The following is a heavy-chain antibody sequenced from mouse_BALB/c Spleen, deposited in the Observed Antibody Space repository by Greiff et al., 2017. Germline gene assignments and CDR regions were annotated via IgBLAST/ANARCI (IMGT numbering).Heavy chain of an antibody. CDR1: GFTFSSFG. CDR2: ISSGSSTI. CDR3: ARGEFGSRYYFDY. D-gene: IGHD1-1*01. J-gene: IGHJ2*01. V-gene: IGHV5-17*02. Sequence: EVKLVESGGGLVQPGGSRKLSCAASGFTFSSFGMHWVRQAPEKGLEWVAYISSGSSTIYYADTVKGRFTISRDNPKNTLFLQMTSLRSEDTAMYYCARGEFGSRYYFDYWGQGTTLTVSS.